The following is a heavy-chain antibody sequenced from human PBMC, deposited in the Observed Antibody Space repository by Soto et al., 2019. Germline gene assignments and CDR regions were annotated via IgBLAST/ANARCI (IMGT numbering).Heavy chain of an antibody. CDR3: ARAPADFWSGYYKNNWFDP. CDR2: IYYSGST. V-gene: IGHV4-59*01. CDR1: GGSISSYY. Sequence: SETLSLTCTVSGGSISSYYWSWIRQPPGKGLEWIGYIYYSGSTNYNPSLKSRVTISVDTSKNQFSLKLSSVTAADTAVYYCARAPADFWSGYYKNNWFDPWGQGTLVTVS. J-gene: IGHJ5*02. D-gene: IGHD3-3*01.